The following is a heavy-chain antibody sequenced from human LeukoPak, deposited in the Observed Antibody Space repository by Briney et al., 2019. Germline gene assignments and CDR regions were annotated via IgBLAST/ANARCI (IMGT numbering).Heavy chain of an antibody. Sequence: ASETLSLTCTVSGGSISGYYWSWIRQPPGKGLEWIGYIYYSGSTNYNPSLKSRVTISVDTSKNQFSLKLSSVTAADTAVYYCARDLEDYDFWSGYRSSYWCFDLWGRGTLVTVSS. CDR2: IYYSGST. CDR3: ARDLEDYDFWSGYRSSYWCFDL. CDR1: GGSISGYY. D-gene: IGHD3-3*01. J-gene: IGHJ2*01. V-gene: IGHV4-59*01.